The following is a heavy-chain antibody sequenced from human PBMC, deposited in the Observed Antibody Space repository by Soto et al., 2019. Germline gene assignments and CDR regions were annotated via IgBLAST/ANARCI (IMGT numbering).Heavy chain of an antibody. CDR2: IYHSGST. J-gene: IGHJ5*02. CDR3: ASRSNPIAVAGA. D-gene: IGHD6-19*01. V-gene: IGHV4-4*02. Sequence: QVQLQESGPGLVKPSGTLSLTCAVSGGSISSSNWWSWVRQPPGKGLEWIGEIYHSGSTNYNPSLKSRXXIXVXXSKNQFSLKLSSVTAADTAVYYCASRSNPIAVAGAWGQGTLVTVSS. CDR1: GGSISSSNW.